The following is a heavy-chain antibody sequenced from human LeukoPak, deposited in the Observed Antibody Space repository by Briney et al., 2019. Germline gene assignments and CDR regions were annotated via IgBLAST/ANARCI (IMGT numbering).Heavy chain of an antibody. J-gene: IGHJ4*02. D-gene: IGHD3-22*01. CDR3: AGSSYIGLDF. V-gene: IGHV4-34*01. Sequence: SETLSLTCAVYGGSFSDYYWSWIRQPPGKGLEWIGEINHSGSTNYNPSHKSRVTISVDTSKNQFSLRLSSVTAADTAVYYCAGSSYIGLDFWGQGTLVTVSS. CDR2: INHSGST. CDR1: GGSFSDYY.